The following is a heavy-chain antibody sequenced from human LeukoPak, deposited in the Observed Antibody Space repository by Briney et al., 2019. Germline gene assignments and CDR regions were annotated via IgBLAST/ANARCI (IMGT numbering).Heavy chain of an antibody. Sequence: GGSLRLSCAASGFTFSGYAMSWVRQAPGKGLEWVSAISGSGGSTYYADSVKGRFTISRDNSKNTLYLQMNSLRAEDTAVYYCAKTGAYSSGWYGRIVVAQRDYYFDYWGQGTLVTVSS. CDR2: ISGSGGST. V-gene: IGHV3-23*01. J-gene: IGHJ4*02. D-gene: IGHD6-19*01. CDR1: GFTFSGYA. CDR3: AKTGAYSSGWYGRIVVAQRDYYFDY.